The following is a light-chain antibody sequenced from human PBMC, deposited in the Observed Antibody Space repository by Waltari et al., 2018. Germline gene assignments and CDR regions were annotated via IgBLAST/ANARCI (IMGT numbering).Light chain of an antibody. CDR1: KIGGNS. J-gene: IGLJ3*02. Sequence: YALTQPPSVSVAPGPTARMICGGAKIGGNSVHWYQQKPGQAPVLVVFDDTNRPSGIPDRISGSKSGTTATLTISRVETGDEAAYFCQVWHNNRDTPWFGGGTKLTVL. CDR3: QVWHNNRDTPW. V-gene: IGLV3-21*02. CDR2: DDT.